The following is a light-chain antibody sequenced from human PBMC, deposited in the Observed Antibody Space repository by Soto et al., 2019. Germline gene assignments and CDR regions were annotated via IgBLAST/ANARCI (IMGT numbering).Light chain of an antibody. CDR3: CSYAGSYTYV. CDR1: SSDVGSYNY. CDR2: DVS. V-gene: IGLV2-11*01. Sequence: QSALTQPRSVSASPGQSVTISCTGTSSDVGSYNYVSWYQQPPGKAPKLMIYDVSKRPSGVPDRFSGSKSDNTASLTISGLQAEDEADYYCCSYAGSYTYVFGTGTKVTVL. J-gene: IGLJ1*01.